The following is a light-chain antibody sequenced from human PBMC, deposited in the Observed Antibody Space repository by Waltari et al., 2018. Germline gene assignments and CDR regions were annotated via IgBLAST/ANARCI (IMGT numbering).Light chain of an antibody. V-gene: IGKV1-5*03. CDR2: KAS. Sequence: DIQMTQSPSTLSASVGDRVTITCRASQTISSWLAWYQQTPGKPPKLLIYKASSLESGVPSTFSGSGSGTEFTLTISSLQPDDFATYYCQQYDSYPFTFGPGTRVEIK. J-gene: IGKJ3*01. CDR1: QTISSW. CDR3: QQYDSYPFT.